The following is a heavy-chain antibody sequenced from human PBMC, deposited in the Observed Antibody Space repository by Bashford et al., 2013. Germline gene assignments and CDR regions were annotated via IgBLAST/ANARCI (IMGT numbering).Heavy chain of an antibody. J-gene: IGHJ4*02. D-gene: IGHD6-6*01. Sequence: SETLSLTCTVSGGSISSYYWSWIRQPPGKGLEWIGYIYYSGSTNYNPSLKSRVTISVDTSKNQFSLKLSSVTAADTAVYYCARDKAAWGSSSSSGFDYWGQGTLVTVSS. CDR1: GGSISSYY. CDR3: ARDKAAWGSSSSSGFDY. CDR2: IYYSGST. V-gene: IGHV4-59*01.